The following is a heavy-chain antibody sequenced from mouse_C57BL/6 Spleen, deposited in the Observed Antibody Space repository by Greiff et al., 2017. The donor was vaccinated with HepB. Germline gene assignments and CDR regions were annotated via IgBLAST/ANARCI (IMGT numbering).Heavy chain of an antibody. D-gene: IGHD2-3*01. CDR1: GFTFSDYG. CDR2: ISSGSSTI. V-gene: IGHV5-17*01. J-gene: IGHJ3*01. Sequence: SGGGLVKPGGSLKLSCAASGFTFSDYGMHWVRQAPEKGLEWVAYISSGSSTIYYADTVKGRFTISRDNAKNTLFLQMTSLRSEDTAMYYCARGFYDGCAWFAYWGQGTLVTVSA. CDR3: ARGFYDGCAWFAY.